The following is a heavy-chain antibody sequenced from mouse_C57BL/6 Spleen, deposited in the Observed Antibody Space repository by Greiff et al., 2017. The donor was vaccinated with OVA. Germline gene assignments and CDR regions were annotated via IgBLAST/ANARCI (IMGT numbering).Heavy chain of an antibody. D-gene: IGHD2-10*01. Sequence: VQLKESGPGLVKPSQSLSLTCSVTGYSITSGYYWNWIRQFPGNKLEWMGYISYDGSNNYNPSLKNRISITRDTSKNQFFLKLNSVTTEDTATYYCARDAYSGFAYWGQGTLVTVSA. CDR3: ARDAYSGFAY. V-gene: IGHV3-6*01. J-gene: IGHJ3*01. CDR2: ISYDGSN. CDR1: GYSITSGYY.